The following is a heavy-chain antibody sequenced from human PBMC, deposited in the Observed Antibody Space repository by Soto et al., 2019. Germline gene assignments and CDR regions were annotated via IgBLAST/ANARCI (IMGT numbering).Heavy chain of an antibody. V-gene: IGHV3-30*03. CDR2: ISYDGSNK. CDR3: AIDGYCSGGSRPRYTWFDP. Sequence: PGGSLRLSCAASGFTFSSYGMHWVRQAPGKGLEWVAVISYDGSNKYYADSVKGRFTISRDNSKNTLYLQMNSLRAEDTAVYYCAIDGYCSGGSRPRYTWFDPWSQGTLVTVSS. D-gene: IGHD2-15*01. J-gene: IGHJ5*02. CDR1: GFTFSSYG.